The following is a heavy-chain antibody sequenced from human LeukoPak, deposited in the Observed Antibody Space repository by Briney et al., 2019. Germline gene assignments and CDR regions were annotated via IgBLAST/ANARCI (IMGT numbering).Heavy chain of an antibody. J-gene: IGHJ4*02. V-gene: IGHV3-66*02. Sequence: GGSLRLSCAVSGFTVSSNYMTWVRQAPGKGLEWVSLIYSGGSTYSADSVKGRFTISRDNSKNTLYLQMNSLRVEDTAVYYCARGISSSTCCHFDYWGQGTLVTVSS. CDR2: IYSGGST. D-gene: IGHD2/OR15-2a*01. CDR1: GFTVSSNY. CDR3: ARGISSSTCCHFDY.